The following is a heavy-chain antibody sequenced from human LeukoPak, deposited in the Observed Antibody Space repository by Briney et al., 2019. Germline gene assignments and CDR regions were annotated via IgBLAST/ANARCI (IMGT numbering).Heavy chain of an antibody. V-gene: IGHV3-23*01. D-gene: IGHD3-22*01. CDR3: AKDRPNYYGSNGHYYRRDGDY. J-gene: IGHJ4*02. CDR2: ITSSGDGT. CDR1: GFTFSIYA. Sequence: GGSLRLSCAASGFTFSIYAMSWVRQAPGKGLQWVSSITSSGDGTYYADSVKGRFTTSRDNSENMLYLQMNSLRVEDTAVYFCAKDRPNYYGSNGHYYRRDGDYWGQGTLVTVSS.